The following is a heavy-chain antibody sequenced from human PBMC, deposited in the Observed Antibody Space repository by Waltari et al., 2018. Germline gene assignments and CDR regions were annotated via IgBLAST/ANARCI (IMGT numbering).Heavy chain of an antibody. CDR2: ISWNSGSI. J-gene: IGHJ4*02. CDR1: GFTFDDYA. Sequence: EVQLVESGGGLVQPGRSLRLSCAASGFTFDDYAMHWVRQAPGKGLEWVSGISWNSGSIGYADSVKGRFTISRDNAKNSLYLQMNSLRAEDMALYYCAKGSSYSGYAPLDYWGQGTLVTVSS. D-gene: IGHD5-12*01. CDR3: AKGSSYSGYAPLDY. V-gene: IGHV3-9*03.